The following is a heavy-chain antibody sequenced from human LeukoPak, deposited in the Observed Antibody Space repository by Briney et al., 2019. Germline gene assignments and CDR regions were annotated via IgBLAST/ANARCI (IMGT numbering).Heavy chain of an antibody. V-gene: IGHV3-23*01. J-gene: IGHJ4*02. Sequence: GGSLRLSCAASGFTFSSYAMSWVRQAPGKGLEWVSAISGSGGSTYYADSVKGRFTISRDNSENTLYLQMNSLRAEDTAVYYCAKVGYSSSWFFDYWGQGTLVTVSS. CDR1: GFTFSSYA. D-gene: IGHD6-13*01. CDR3: AKVGYSSSWFFDY. CDR2: ISGSGGST.